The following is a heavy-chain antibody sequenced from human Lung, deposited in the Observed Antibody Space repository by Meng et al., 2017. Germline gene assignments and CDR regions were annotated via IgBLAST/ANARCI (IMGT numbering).Heavy chain of an antibody. D-gene: IGHD6-19*01. V-gene: IGHV3-73*02. Sequence: EGHVLDFWVGLGPPGGSLKLSCAVSGVSFSDSDIHWVRQASGKGLDWVGRIGGRPKSYAAAYAAPVRGRFTISRDDSRNTAYLQMNSLKTEDSAVYYCTIYIRGHIWGQGTMVTVSS. CDR2: IGGRPKSYAA. J-gene: IGHJ3*02. CDR1: GVSFSDSD. CDR3: TIYIRGHI.